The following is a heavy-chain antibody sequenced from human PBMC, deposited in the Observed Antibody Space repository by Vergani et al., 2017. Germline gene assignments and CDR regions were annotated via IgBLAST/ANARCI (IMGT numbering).Heavy chain of an antibody. D-gene: IGHD2-2*01. J-gene: IGHJ6*03. Sequence: VQLLESGGGLVQPGGSLRLSCAASGFTFSSYAMSWVRQAPGKGLEWIGRIYTSGSTNYNPSLKSRVTMSVDTSKNQFSLKLSSVTAADTAVYYCARDVRCSSTSCLRGYYYYYMDVWGKGTTVTVSS. V-gene: IGHV4-4*07. CDR3: ARDVRCSSTSCLRGYYYYYMDV. CDR2: IYTSGST. CDR1: GFTFSSYA.